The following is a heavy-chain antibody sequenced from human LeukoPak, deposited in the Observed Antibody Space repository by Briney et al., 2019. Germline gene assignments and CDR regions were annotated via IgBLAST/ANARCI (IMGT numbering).Heavy chain of an antibody. CDR3: AKDARRFLGYYYYMDV. J-gene: IGHJ6*03. D-gene: IGHD3-3*01. CDR2: IWYDGSNK. V-gene: IGHV3-30*02. Sequence: GGSLRLSCAASGFTFSSYGMHWVRQAPGKGLEWVAVIWYDGSNKYYADSVKGRFTISRDNSKNTLYLQMNSLRAEDTAVYYCAKDARRFLGYYYYMDVWGKGTTVTVSS. CDR1: GFTFSSYG.